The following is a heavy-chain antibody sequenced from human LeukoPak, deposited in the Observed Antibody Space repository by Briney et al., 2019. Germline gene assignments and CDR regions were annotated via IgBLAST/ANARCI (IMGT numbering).Heavy chain of an antibody. CDR3: ARLTMIVVVGWFDP. CDR1: GGSISSYY. V-gene: IGHV4-59*12. J-gene: IGHJ5*02. CDR2: IYHSGST. D-gene: IGHD3-22*01. Sequence: SETLSLTCTVSGGSISSYYWSWIRQPPGKGLEWIGEIYHSGSTNYNPSLKSRVTISVDKSKNQFSLKLSSVTAADTAVYYCARLTMIVVVGWFDPWGQGTLVTVSS.